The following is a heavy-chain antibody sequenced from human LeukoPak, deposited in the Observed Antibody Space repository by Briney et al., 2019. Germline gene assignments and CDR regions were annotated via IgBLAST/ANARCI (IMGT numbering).Heavy chain of an antibody. V-gene: IGHV4-59*08. CDR1: GGAISSSY. D-gene: IGHD1-7*01. Sequence: PSETLSLTCTVSGGAISSSYWSWIRQPPGRGLEWIGYIYYSGSTNYNPSLKSRVTISVDTSKSQFSLKLSSVTAADTAVYYCARNYDYWGQGTLVTVSS. CDR3: ARNYDY. CDR2: IYYSGST. J-gene: IGHJ4*02.